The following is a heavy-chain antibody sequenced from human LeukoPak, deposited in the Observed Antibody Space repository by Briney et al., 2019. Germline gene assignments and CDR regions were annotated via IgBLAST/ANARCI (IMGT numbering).Heavy chain of an antibody. CDR3: ARVGYCTNGVCYHFDS. CDR1: GFTFSSYV. CDR2: ISGNGRDT. D-gene: IGHD2-8*01. V-gene: IGHV3-23*01. J-gene: IGHJ4*02. Sequence: GGSLRLSCLGSGFTFSSYVMSWVRQSPGKGLEWVSAISGNGRDTHYPDSVRGRFTISRDNSKNTVYLQMNILRAEDTAVYYCARVGYCTNGVCYHFDSWGQGTLVTVSS.